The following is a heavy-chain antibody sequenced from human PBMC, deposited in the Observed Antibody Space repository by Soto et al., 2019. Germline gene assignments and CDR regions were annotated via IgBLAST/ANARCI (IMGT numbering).Heavy chain of an antibody. D-gene: IGHD3-22*01. V-gene: IGHV3-23*01. J-gene: IGHJ4*02. Sequence: EVQLLESGGGLVQPGGSLRLSCAASGFTFSSSGMSWVRQPLGKGLEWISGLSGSDGRTTYADSVKGRFTISRDNSKNTLYLQMDSRRVVDTAVYYCAKDSGYDSTDWGQGTLVTVSS. CDR1: GFTFSSSG. CDR3: AKDSGYDSTD. CDR2: LSGSDGRT.